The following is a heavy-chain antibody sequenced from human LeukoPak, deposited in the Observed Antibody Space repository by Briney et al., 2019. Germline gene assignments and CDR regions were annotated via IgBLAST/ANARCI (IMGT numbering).Heavy chain of an antibody. V-gene: IGHV3-21*01. D-gene: IGHD2-2*01. Sequence: GGSLRLSCAASEFTFSSYSMNWVRQAPGKGLEWVSSIGSSSSYIYYADSVKGRFTISRDNAKNSLYLQMNSLRAEDTAVYYCAREPEYCSSTSCYDYYGMDVWGQGTTVTVSS. CDR3: AREPEYCSSTSCYDYYGMDV. J-gene: IGHJ6*02. CDR1: EFTFSSYS. CDR2: IGSSSSYI.